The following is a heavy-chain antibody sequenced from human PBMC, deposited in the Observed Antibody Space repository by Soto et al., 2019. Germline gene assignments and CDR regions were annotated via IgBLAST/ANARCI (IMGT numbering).Heavy chain of an antibody. Sequence: QVQLVQSGAEVKKPGSSVKVSCKASGGTFSSYAISWVRQAPGQGLEWMGGIIPISVTTNYAQKFQGRVTITANESTSPAYMELRSLRSEDTAVYYCARSQGSSTSLEIYYYYYYGMDVWGKGTTVTVSS. D-gene: IGHD2-2*01. CDR3: ARSQGSSTSLEIYYYYYYGMDV. CDR1: GGTFSSYA. V-gene: IGHV1-69*01. J-gene: IGHJ6*04. CDR2: IIPISVTT.